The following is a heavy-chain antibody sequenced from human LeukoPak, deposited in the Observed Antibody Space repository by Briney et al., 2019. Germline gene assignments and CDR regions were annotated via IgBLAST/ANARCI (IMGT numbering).Heavy chain of an antibody. Sequence: GGSLRLSCAASGFTFSSFGMSWVRQAPGKGLEWVSTISGSGSITYYADSMKGRFTISRDNSKSTLYLQVNSLRAEDTAVYYCAKDLWSVVTLTLDYWGQGTLVTVSS. CDR1: GFTFSSFG. CDR3: AKDLWSVVTLTLDY. V-gene: IGHV3-23*01. CDR2: ISGSGSIT. D-gene: IGHD2-21*02. J-gene: IGHJ4*02.